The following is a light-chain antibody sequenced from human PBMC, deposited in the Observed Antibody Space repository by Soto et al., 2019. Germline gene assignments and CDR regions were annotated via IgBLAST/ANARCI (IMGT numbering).Light chain of an antibody. CDR3: SSYTSTNTMV. J-gene: IGLJ1*01. Sequence: QSVLTQPASVSGSPGQSITLSCTGTFNDVGGFDYVSWYQHHPGKAPKLLIYEVRNRPSGTSNRFSGSRSGKTASLTISGIQAEDEADYYCSSYTSTNTMVFGTGTKLTVL. CDR1: FNDVGGFDY. V-gene: IGLV2-14*01. CDR2: EVR.